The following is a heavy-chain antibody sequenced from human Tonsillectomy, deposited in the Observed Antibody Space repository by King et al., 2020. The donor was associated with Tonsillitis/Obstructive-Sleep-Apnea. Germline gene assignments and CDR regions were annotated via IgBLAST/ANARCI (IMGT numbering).Heavy chain of an antibody. D-gene: IGHD2-2*01. CDR3: ATLNCSTASCYGKVDY. Sequence: QLVQSGTEVKKPGASVKVSCKASGYTFTGYYMHWVRQAPGQGLEGVGRMNPDTGGATLVEKFQGRGTMTRDTSTSTAFMEMRRLNSDDTAVYYCATLNCSTASCYGKVDYWGQGTLVIVSS. V-gene: IGHV1-2*06. CDR2: MNPDTGGA. CDR1: GYTFTGYY. J-gene: IGHJ4*02.